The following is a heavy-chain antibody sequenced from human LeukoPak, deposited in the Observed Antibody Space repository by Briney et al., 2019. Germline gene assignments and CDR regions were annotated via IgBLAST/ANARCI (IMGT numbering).Heavy chain of an antibody. CDR1: GFTFSSYG. V-gene: IGHV3-48*04. J-gene: IGHJ4*02. D-gene: IGHD3-10*01. Sequence: GGSLRLSCAASGFTFSSYGMNWVRQAPGKGLEWVSYISSSGSTIYYADSVKGRFTISRDNAKNSLYLQMNSLRAEDTAVYYCARETYYGSGSYYQHFDYWGQGTLVTVSS. CDR3: ARETYYGSGSYYQHFDY. CDR2: ISSSGSTI.